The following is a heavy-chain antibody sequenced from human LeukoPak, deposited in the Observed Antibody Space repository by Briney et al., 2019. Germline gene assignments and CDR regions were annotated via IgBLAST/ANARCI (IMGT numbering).Heavy chain of an antibody. Sequence: PSETLSLTCTVCGGSISSGGYYLSWIRQHPGKGLEWIVYIYYSGSTYYNPSLKSRVTISVDTSKNQFSLKLSSVTAADTAVYYCARGRPEWLGMPFDYWGQGTLVTVSS. V-gene: IGHV4-31*03. CDR3: ARGRPEWLGMPFDY. J-gene: IGHJ4*02. CDR2: IYYSGST. CDR1: GGSISSGGYY. D-gene: IGHD3-3*01.